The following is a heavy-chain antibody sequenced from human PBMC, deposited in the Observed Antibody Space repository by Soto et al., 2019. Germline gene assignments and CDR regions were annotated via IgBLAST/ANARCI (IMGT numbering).Heavy chain of an antibody. CDR1: GGTFSSYT. CDR3: ARGIVVVPAATGSWFDP. V-gene: IGHV1-69*02. D-gene: IGHD2-2*01. Sequence: QVQLVQSGAEVKKPGSSVKVSCKASGGTFSSYTISWVRQAPGQGLEWMGRIIPILGIANYAQKFQGRVTITADKSTSTDYMELSSLRSEDTAVYYCARGIVVVPAATGSWFDPWGQGTLVTVSS. J-gene: IGHJ5*02. CDR2: IIPILGIA.